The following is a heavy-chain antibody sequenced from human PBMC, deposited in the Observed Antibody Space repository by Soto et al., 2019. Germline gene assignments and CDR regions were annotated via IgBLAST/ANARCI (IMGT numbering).Heavy chain of an antibody. CDR2: IIPIFGTA. Sequence: SVKVSCKASGGTFSSYAISWVRQAPGQGLEWMGGIIPIFGTANYAQKFQGRVTITADKSTSTAYMELSSLRSEDTAVYYCARDISTVVVAATLRDGPFDIWGQGTMVTVSS. V-gene: IGHV1-69*06. CDR3: ARDISTVVVAATLRDGPFDI. D-gene: IGHD2-15*01. CDR1: GGTFSSYA. J-gene: IGHJ3*02.